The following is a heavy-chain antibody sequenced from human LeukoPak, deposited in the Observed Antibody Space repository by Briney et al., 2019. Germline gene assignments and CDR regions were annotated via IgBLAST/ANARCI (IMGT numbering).Heavy chain of an antibody. Sequence: GGSLRLSCAASGFSFSSYAMHWVRQSPGKGLEWVAAIPNDGSKTYYADPVKGRFTISRDNSKNTLYLQMNSLRAEDTAVYYCANERGYNYGYSFDYWGQGTLVTVSS. CDR1: GFSFSSYA. CDR3: ANERGYNYGYSFDY. V-gene: IGHV3-30-3*02. D-gene: IGHD5-18*01. CDR2: IPNDGSKT. J-gene: IGHJ4*02.